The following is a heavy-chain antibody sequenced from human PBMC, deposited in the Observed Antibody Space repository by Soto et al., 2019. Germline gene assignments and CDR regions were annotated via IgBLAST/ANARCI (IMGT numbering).Heavy chain of an antibody. CDR2: INVNNDNT. J-gene: IGHJ4*02. CDR3: ARSSFTAVDY. D-gene: IGHD5-18*01. Sequence: QVQLVQSGTEVKKPGASVKVSCTASGYTFTSHTIHWMRQAPGQSLEWMAWINVNNDNTKYSHKFQGRVSLTMDTSASTVYMELSSLRSEDTAVYYCARSSFTAVDYWGQGTLVSVSS. V-gene: IGHV1-3*01. CDR1: GYTFTSHT.